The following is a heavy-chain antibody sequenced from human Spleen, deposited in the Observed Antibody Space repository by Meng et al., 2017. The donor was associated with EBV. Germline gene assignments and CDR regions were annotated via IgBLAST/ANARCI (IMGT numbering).Heavy chain of an antibody. D-gene: IGHD4-17*01. CDR1: GGSHNRHGNY. V-gene: IGHV4-30-4*01. J-gene: IGHJ5*02. CDR3: ARASNYGDYGIWFDP. Sequence: LQESGPGLGNASQPLSLTCTFFGGSHNRHGNYWNWTRQTPGKGLEWIGYLYYSGSTYYNPSLKSRVTISMDTSQNQFSLSLRSVTAADTAVYYCARASNYGDYGIWFDPWGQGTLVTVSS. CDR2: LYYSGST.